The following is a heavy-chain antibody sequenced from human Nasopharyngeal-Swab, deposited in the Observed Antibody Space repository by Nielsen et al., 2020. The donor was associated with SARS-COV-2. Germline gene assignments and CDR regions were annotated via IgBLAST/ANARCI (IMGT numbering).Heavy chain of an antibody. J-gene: IGHJ4*02. CDR1: GFTFTTYW. Sequence: GGSLRLSCAASGFTFTTYWMTWVRQAPGKGLEWVANIKDDGSEKNYVDSVKGRFTISRDNAKNSLYLQMNSLRAEDTAVYYCARAPKRGSSGYQVVYWGQGTLVTVSS. CDR2: IKDDGSEK. CDR3: ARAPKRGSSGYQVVY. V-gene: IGHV3-7*03. D-gene: IGHD3-22*01.